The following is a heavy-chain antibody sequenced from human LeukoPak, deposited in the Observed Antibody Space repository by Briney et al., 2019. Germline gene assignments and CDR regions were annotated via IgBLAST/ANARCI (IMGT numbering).Heavy chain of an antibody. D-gene: IGHD6-19*01. CDR2: IKHSGGT. CDR1: RWSYSDYH. J-gene: IGHJ5*02. CDR3: ASHRLTSMDGIGWFDG. V-gene: IGHV4-34*01. Sequence: PSETLSLTFVFYRWSYSDYHWSWIRQPPCKGLDGMGEIKHSGGTTYNPSLKSRVNISLDTSNNKFYRKLNSVTAEERAVYFCASHRLTSMDGIGWFDGWGEGTLVSV.